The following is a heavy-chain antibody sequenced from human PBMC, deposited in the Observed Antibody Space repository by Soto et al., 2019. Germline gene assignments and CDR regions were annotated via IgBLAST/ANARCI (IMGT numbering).Heavy chain of an antibody. CDR1: GFSLTDSV. D-gene: IGHD6-19*01. J-gene: IGHJ4*02. Sequence: QVQLVESGGGVAQPGRSLRLSCVVSGFSLTDSVLHWVRQAPDKGLEWVALISHDATNKQYGDSVKGRFTISRDTSENTVYLEMSSLRAEDTSVYYCAREGFSSGRAGGFDYWGQGTLVTVSP. CDR3: AREGFSSGRAGGFDY. CDR2: ISHDATNK. V-gene: IGHV3-30*04.